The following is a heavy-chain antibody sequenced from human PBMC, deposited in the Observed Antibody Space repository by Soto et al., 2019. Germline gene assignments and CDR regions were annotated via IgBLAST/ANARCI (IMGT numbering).Heavy chain of an antibody. CDR1: GGSISSGCYY. J-gene: IGHJ5*02. V-gene: IGHV4-31*03. CDR3: ARRVCP. CDR2: IYYSGST. D-gene: IGHD2-8*01. Sequence: QVQLQESGPGLVKPSQTLSLTCTVSGGSISSGCYYWNWIRQHPGQGLEWIGYIYYSGSTYYSPSLRRRVTLSVDTSKKQFSLKLRSVTAADPAVYYCARRVCPWGQGPRVTCSS.